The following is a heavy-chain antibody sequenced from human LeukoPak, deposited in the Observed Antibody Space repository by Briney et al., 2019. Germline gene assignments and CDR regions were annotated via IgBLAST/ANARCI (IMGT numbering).Heavy chain of an antibody. V-gene: IGHV3-21*01. D-gene: IGHD6-6*01. J-gene: IGHJ3*02. CDR2: ISTSSGYI. CDR1: GFTFSSYG. CDR3: ARGRGYSSSSDAFDI. Sequence: PGGSLRLSCAASGFTFSSYGMHWVRQAPGKGLEWVSSISTSSGYIYYADSVEGRFTISRDNAKKSLYLQINSLRAEDTAVYYCARGRGYSSSSDAFDIWGQGTMVTVSS.